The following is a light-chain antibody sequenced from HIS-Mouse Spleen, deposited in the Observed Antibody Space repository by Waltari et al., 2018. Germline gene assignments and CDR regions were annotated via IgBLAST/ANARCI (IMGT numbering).Light chain of an antibody. CDR2: EES. V-gene: IGLV3-10*01. CDR1: ALPKKY. Sequence: SYELTQPPSVSVSPGQTARITCSGDALPKKYAYWYQQKSGQAPVLGIYEESKRPSGIPEGFPGSSSGTMATLTISGAQVEDEADYYCYSTDSSGNHRVFGGGTKLTVL. CDR3: YSTDSSGNHRV. J-gene: IGLJ2*01.